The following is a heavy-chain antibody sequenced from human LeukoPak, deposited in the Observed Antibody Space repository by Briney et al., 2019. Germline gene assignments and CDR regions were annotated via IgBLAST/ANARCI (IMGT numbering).Heavy chain of an antibody. V-gene: IGHV4-59*01. CDR3: ARDQRHYYDSSGSIDP. Sequence: SETLSLTCTVSGGSINSDYWSWIRQPPGKGLEWIGYIYYSGSTNYNPSLKNRVTISLDTSKNQFSLKLSSVTAADTAVYYCARDQRHYYDSSGSIDPWGQGTLVTVSS. CDR2: IYYSGST. CDR1: GGSINSDY. D-gene: IGHD3-22*01. J-gene: IGHJ5*02.